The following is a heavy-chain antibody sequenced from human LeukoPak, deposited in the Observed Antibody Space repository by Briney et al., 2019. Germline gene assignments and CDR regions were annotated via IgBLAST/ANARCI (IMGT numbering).Heavy chain of an antibody. CDR3: ARTYDYVWGSCPYYFDY. Sequence: PSETLSLTCAVSGYSISSGYYWGWIRQPPGKGLEWIGSIYHSGSTYYNPSLKGRVTISVDTSKNQFSLKLSSVTAADTAVYYCARTYDYVWGSCPYYFDYWGQGTLVTVSS. CDR1: GYSISSGYY. J-gene: IGHJ4*02. CDR2: IYHSGST. D-gene: IGHD3-16*01. V-gene: IGHV4-38-2*01.